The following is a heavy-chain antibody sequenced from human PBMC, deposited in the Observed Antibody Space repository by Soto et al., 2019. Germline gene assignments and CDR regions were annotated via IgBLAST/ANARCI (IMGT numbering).Heavy chain of an antibody. CDR1: GFTFSRFE. CDR2: ISSSGSTA. D-gene: IGHD3-10*01. CDR3: TRAAWFPYLSFY. Sequence: GGSLRLSCAASGFTFSRFELHWVRQAPGKGLERISYISSSGSTAYYASSVEGRFTISRDNANNSVYLQMDSLRAEDTALYYCTRAAWFPYLSFYWGQGALVTVSS. V-gene: IGHV3-48*03. J-gene: IGHJ4*02.